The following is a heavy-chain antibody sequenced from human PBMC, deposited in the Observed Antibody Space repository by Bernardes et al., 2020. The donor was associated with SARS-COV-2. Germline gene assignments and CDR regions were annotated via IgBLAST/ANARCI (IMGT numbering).Heavy chain of an antibody. Sequence: GGSLSLSCAASGFTFSSYGMHWVRQAPGKGLEWVAVISYDGSNKYYADSVKGRFTISRDNSKNTLYLQMNSLRAEDTAIYYCAKQRDGYNSPFDYWGQGTVVTVSS. J-gene: IGHJ4*02. V-gene: IGHV3-30*18. CDR3: AKQRDGYNSPFDY. CDR1: GFTFSSYG. D-gene: IGHD5-12*01. CDR2: ISYDGSNK.